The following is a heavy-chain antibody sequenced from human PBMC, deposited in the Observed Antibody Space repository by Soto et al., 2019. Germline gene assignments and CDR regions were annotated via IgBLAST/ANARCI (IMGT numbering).Heavy chain of an antibody. Sequence: PGGYLILSCEASGFTYTKYVMNWVLQAPGKGPEWVAGITGTGGTPFYADSVRGRFVISRDNSKNTVFLHMTSLRAEDTDVYYCAKGFLTGTIDYWCQG. CDR3: AKGFLTGTIDY. D-gene: IGHD1-1*01. J-gene: IGHJ4*02. V-gene: IGHV3-23*01. CDR2: ITGTGGTP. CDR1: GFTYTKYV.